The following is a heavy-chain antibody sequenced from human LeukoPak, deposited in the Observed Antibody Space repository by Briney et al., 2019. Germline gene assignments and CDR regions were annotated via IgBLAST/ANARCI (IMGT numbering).Heavy chain of an antibody. Sequence: GGSLRLSCAASGFAFNNYAMTWVRQAPGKGLEWVSSISSGGGATYYAGSVKGRFTISRDNSKNTVFLQMNTLRAEDTAVCHCAKGGLYYYDYWGQGTTVTVSS. D-gene: IGHD3-22*01. CDR1: GFAFNNYA. CDR2: ISSGGGAT. CDR3: AKGGLYYYDY. J-gene: IGHJ4*03. V-gene: IGHV3-23*01.